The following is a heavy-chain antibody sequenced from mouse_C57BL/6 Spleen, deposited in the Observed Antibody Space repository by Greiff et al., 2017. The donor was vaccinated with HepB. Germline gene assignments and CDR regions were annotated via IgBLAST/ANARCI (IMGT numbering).Heavy chain of an antibody. CDR2: ISDGGSYT. CDR3: ASYYSKRAMDY. D-gene: IGHD2-5*01. V-gene: IGHV5-4*03. Sequence: VNLVESGGGLVKPGGSLKLSCAASGFTFSSYAMSWVRQTPEKRLEWVATISDGGSYTYYPDNVKGRFTISRDNAKNNLYLQMSHLKSEDTAMYYCASYYSKRAMDYWGQGTSVTVSS. CDR1: GFTFSSYA. J-gene: IGHJ4*01.